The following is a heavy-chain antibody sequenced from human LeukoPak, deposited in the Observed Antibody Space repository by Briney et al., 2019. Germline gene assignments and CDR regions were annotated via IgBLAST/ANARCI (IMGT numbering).Heavy chain of an antibody. CDR3: VKGNDNDGYYDFWSGYLYFDY. Sequence: GGSLRLSCAASGFTFSSYAMSWVRQAPGKGLEWVSAISGSGGSTYYADSVKGRFTISRDNSKNTLYLQMNSLRAEDTAVYYCVKGNDNDGYYDFWSGYLYFDYWGQGTLVTVSS. CDR1: GFTFSSYA. J-gene: IGHJ4*02. V-gene: IGHV3-23*01. CDR2: ISGSGGST. D-gene: IGHD3-3*01.